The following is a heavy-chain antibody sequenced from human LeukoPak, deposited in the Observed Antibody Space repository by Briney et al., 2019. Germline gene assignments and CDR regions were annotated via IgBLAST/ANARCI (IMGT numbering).Heavy chain of an antibody. D-gene: IGHD3-22*01. CDR1: GGSVSSSDYY. V-gene: IGHV4-61*08. J-gene: IGHJ4*02. Sequence: SETLSLTCTVSGGSVSSSDYYWGWIRQSPGKGLEWIGYIYYSGSTNYNPSLKSRVTISVDTSKNQFSLKLSSVTAADTAVYYCARVFVDSSGYYSYYFDYWGQGTLVTVSS. CDR2: IYYSGST. CDR3: ARVFVDSSGYYSYYFDY.